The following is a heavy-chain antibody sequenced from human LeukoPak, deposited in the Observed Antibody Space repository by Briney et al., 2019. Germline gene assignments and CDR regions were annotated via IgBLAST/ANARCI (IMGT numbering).Heavy chain of an antibody. V-gene: IGHV3-23*01. CDR1: GFTFSNFA. Sequence: GGSLRLSCAASGFTFSNFAMTWVRQAPGKGLQWASAISENGDGRYYAGSVKGRFTISRDNSRDMLYLQMNSLRAEDTALYYCTKDWSASYWGQGTLVTVSS. J-gene: IGHJ4*02. CDR2: ISENGDGR. CDR3: TKDWSASY.